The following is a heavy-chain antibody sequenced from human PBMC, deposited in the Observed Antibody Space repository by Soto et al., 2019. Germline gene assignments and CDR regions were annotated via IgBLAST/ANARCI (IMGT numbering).Heavy chain of an antibody. Sequence: GGSLRLSCAASGFTFSSYWMHWVRQAPGKGLVWVSRINSDGSSTSYADSVKGRFTISRDNAKNTLYLQMNSLRAEDTAVYYCARDGGEISYDILTGYYYYYYMDVWGKGTTVTVSS. J-gene: IGHJ6*03. D-gene: IGHD3-9*01. V-gene: IGHV3-74*01. CDR3: ARDGGEISYDILTGYYYYYYMDV. CDR1: GFTFSSYW. CDR2: INSDGSST.